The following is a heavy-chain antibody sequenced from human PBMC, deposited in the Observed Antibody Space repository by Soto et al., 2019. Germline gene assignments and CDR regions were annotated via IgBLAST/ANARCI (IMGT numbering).Heavy chain of an antibody. Sequence: PSETLSLTCAVSSGSISSSNWWSWVRQPPGKGLECIGEIYHSWSTNYNPSLKSRVTISVDKSKNQFSLKLSSVTAADTAVYYCARALTTVKRKTCYLDVWGKGTTVTVSS. V-gene: IGHV4-4*02. CDR2: IYHSWST. CDR3: ARALTTVKRKTCYLDV. J-gene: IGHJ6*03. D-gene: IGHD4-4*01. CDR1: SGSISSSNW.